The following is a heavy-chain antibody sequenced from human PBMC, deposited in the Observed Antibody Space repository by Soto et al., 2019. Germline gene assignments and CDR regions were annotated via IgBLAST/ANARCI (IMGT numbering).Heavy chain of an antibody. Sequence: SVKVSCKASGGTFSSYSINWVRQAPGQGLEWMGRLIPMFGTTDYAQRFQGRVTFTADESTSTASMEVTNLTSEDTAVYYCARAVVLTFTRYYDMDVWGQGATVTVSS. CDR3: ARAVVLTFTRYYDMDV. CDR1: GGTFSSYS. CDR2: LIPMFGTT. V-gene: IGHV1-69*13. D-gene: IGHD3-22*01. J-gene: IGHJ6*02.